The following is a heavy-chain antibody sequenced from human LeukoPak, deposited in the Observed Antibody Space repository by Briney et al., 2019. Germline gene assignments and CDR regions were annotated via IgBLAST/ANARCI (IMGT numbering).Heavy chain of an antibody. D-gene: IGHD3-3*01. V-gene: IGHV4-38-2*02. CDR3: ARAFKYGYDFWSRYQLRPLRDNWFDP. Sequence: SETLSLTCTVSGYSISSGYYWGWIRQPPGKGLEWIGSIYHSGSTYYNPSLKSRVTISVDTSKNQFSLKLSSVTAADTDVYYCARAFKYGYDFWSRYQLRPLRDNWFDPWGQGTLVTVSS. J-gene: IGHJ5*02. CDR1: GYSISSGYY. CDR2: IYHSGST.